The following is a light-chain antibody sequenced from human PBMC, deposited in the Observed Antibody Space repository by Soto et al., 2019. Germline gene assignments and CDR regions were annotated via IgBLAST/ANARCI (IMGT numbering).Light chain of an antibody. J-gene: IGKJ1*01. Sequence: DIQMTQSPSTLSASVGDRVTITCRASQSVSAWLAWYQQKPGKAPKFLMYDVSTLESGVPPRFSGSGSGTDFTLAISSLQPEDSATYYCLQDINYPWTFGQGTKVDIK. CDR1: QSVSAW. V-gene: IGKV1-5*01. CDR2: DVS. CDR3: LQDINYPWT.